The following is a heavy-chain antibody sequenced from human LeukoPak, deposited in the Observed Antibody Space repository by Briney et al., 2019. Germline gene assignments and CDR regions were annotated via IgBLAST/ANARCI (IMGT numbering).Heavy chain of an antibody. CDR1: GFTFSDYY. J-gene: IGHJ6*02. CDR2: ISSGDGPT. V-gene: IGHV3-11*01. Sequence: AGGSLRLSCAASGFTFSDYYMTWIRQAPGKGLEWISYISSGDGPTYYADSVKGRFTISRDNSKNTLYLQMNSLRAEDTAVYYCARLRTYPEGGMDVWGQGTTVTVSS. CDR3: ARLRTYPEGGMDV. D-gene: IGHD1-14*01.